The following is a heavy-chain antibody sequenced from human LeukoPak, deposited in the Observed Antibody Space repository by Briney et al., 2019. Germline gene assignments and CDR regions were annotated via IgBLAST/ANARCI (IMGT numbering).Heavy chain of an antibody. CDR2: IYSGGDT. D-gene: IGHD6-19*01. CDR1: GFTFSSYA. Sequence: GGSLRLSCAASGFTFSSYAMGWVRQAPGKGLDWVSVIYSGGDTYYADAVKGRFTISRDNSKNMIYLEMTSLKAEDTAVYYCAKERNLEIAVAGTIFDYWGQGTLVTVSS. CDR3: AKERNLEIAVAGTIFDY. J-gene: IGHJ4*02. V-gene: IGHV3-66*01.